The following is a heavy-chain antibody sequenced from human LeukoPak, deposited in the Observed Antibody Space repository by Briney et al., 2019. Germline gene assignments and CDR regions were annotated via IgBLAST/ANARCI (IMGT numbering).Heavy chain of an antibody. CDR2: IYYSGST. CDR3: ARGGDSSGYYSTY. V-gene: IGHV4-59*08. CDR1: GGSISSYY. J-gene: IGHJ4*02. D-gene: IGHD3-22*01. Sequence: SETLSLTCTVSGGSISSYYWSWIRQPPGKGLEWIGYIYYSGSTNYNPSLKSRVSISVDTSKNQFSLKLSSVTAADTAVYYCARGGDSSGYYSTYWGQGTLVTVSS.